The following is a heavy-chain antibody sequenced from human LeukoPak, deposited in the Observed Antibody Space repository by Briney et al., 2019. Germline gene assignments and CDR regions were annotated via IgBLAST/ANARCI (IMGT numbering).Heavy chain of an antibody. CDR3: ARDLARGFGELMYNWFDP. CDR1: GGSISSYY. V-gene: IGHV4-59*01. CDR2: IYYSGST. Sequence: SETLSLTCTVSGGSISSYYWSWIRQPPGKGLERIGYIYYSGSTNYNPSLKSRVTISVDTSKNQFSLKLSSVTAADTAVYYCARDLARGFGELMYNWFDPWGQGTLVTVSS. J-gene: IGHJ5*02. D-gene: IGHD3-10*01.